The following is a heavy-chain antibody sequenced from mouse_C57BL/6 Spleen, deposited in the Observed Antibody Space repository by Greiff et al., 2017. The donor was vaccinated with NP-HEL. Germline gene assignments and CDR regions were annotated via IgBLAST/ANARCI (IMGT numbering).Heavy chain of an antibody. CDR1: GFTFSSYA. Sequence: QLVESGGGLVKPGGSLKLSCSASGFTFSSYAMSWVRQTPEKRLEWVATISDGGSYTYYPDNVKGRFTISRDNAKNNLYLQMSHLKSEDTAMYYCARGNYGSSYGWYFDVWGTGTTVTVSS. CDR3: ARGNYGSSYGWYFDV. J-gene: IGHJ1*03. CDR2: ISDGGSYT. V-gene: IGHV5-4*01. D-gene: IGHD1-1*01.